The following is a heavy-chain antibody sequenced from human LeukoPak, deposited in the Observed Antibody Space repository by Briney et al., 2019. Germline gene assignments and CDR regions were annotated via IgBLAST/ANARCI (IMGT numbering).Heavy chain of an antibody. J-gene: IGHJ6*02. D-gene: IGHD3-3*01. CDR1: GFTFSSTS. V-gene: IGHV3-23*01. Sequence: GGSLRLSCAASGFTFSSTSMSWVRQAPGKGLEWVAVTVGGGDGTYYIDSVKGRFTISRDNSKTTLWLQMNSLRADDTAVYYCASELLVYDFWSGYDTTRAMDVWGQGTTVTVS. CDR2: TVGGGDGT. CDR3: ASELLVYDFWSGYDTTRAMDV.